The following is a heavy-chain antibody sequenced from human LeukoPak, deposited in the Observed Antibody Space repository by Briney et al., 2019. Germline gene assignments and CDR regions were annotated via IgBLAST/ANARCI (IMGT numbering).Heavy chain of an antibody. D-gene: IGHD3-10*01. CDR1: GFTVSSNY. CDR2: IYSGGST. Sequence: QAGGSLRLSCAASGFTVSSNYMSWVRQAPGKGLEWVSVIYSGGSTYYADSMKGRFTISRDNSKNTLYLQMNSLRAEDTAVYYCARDAHYYALYWGQGTLVTVSS. J-gene: IGHJ4*02. CDR3: ARDAHYYALY. V-gene: IGHV3-53*01.